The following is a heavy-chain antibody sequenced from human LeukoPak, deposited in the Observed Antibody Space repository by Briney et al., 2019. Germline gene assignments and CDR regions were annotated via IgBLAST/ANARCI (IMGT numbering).Heavy chain of an antibody. V-gene: IGHV3-21*04. CDR3: AKDNFGSPGY. Sequence: GGSLRLSCAASGFTFSAYGMNWVRQAPGKGLEWVSSISSSSSYIYYADSVKGRFTISRNNAKNSLYLQMNSLRTEDTALYYCAKDNFGSPGYWGQGTLVTVSS. D-gene: IGHD3-10*01. J-gene: IGHJ4*02. CDR2: ISSSSSYI. CDR1: GFTFSAYG.